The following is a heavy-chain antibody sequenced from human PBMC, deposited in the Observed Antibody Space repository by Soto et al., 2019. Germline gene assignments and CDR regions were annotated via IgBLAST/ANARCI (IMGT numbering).Heavy chain of an antibody. J-gene: IGHJ4*02. D-gene: IGHD3-9*01. Sequence: SETLSLTCTVSGGSISSYYWSWIRQPPGKGLEWIGYIYYSGSTNYNPSLKSRVTISVDTSKNQFSLKLSSVTAADTAVYYCARVGTYYDILTGYSNYFDYWGQGTLVTVSS. V-gene: IGHV4-59*01. CDR3: ARVGTYYDILTGYSNYFDY. CDR1: GGSISSYY. CDR2: IYYSGST.